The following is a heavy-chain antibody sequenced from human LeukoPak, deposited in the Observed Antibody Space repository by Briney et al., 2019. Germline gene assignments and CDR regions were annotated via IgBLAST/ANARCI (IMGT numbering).Heavy chain of an antibody. CDR3: AKSGGYGLIDY. J-gene: IGHJ4*02. CDR1: GGSFSGYY. Sequence: SETLSLTCAVYGGSFSGYYWSWIRQPPGKGLEWIGEINHSGSTNYNASLQSRVTISIDTSKNQFSLRLNSVTAADTAMYYCAKSGGYGLIDYWGQGTLVTVSS. CDR2: INHSGST. D-gene: IGHD1-26*01. V-gene: IGHV4-34*01.